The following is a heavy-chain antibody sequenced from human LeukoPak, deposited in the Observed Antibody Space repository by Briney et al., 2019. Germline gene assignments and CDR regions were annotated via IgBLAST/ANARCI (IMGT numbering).Heavy chain of an antibody. CDR3: AREKGYSSSWYGDYFDY. V-gene: IGHV4-34*01. J-gene: IGHJ4*02. Sequence: SEPLSLTCAVYGGSFSGYYWSWIRQPPGKGLEWIGEINHSGSTNYNPSLKSRVTISVDTSKNQFSLKLSSVTAADTAVYYCAREKGYSSSWYGDYFDYWGQGTLVTVSS. D-gene: IGHD6-13*01. CDR1: GGSFSGYY. CDR2: INHSGST.